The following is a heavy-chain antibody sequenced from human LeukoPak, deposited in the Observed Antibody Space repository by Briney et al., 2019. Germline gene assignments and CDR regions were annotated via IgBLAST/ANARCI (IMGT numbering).Heavy chain of an antibody. CDR2: MNPNSGGT. V-gene: IGHV1-2*02. CDR1: GYTFIDYY. CDR3: ARDRRAETGTNAFDI. J-gene: IGHJ3*02. D-gene: IGHD6-19*01. Sequence: ASVKVSCKASGYTFIDYYMHWVRQAPGQGLEWMGWMNPNSGGTNYALKFQGRVTMTRDTSISTAYMELSGLRSDDTAIYYCARDRRAETGTNAFDIWGQGTMVIVSS.